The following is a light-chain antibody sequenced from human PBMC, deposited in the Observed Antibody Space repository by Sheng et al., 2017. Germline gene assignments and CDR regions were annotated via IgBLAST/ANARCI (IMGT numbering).Light chain of an antibody. J-gene: IGKJ3*01. CDR2: WAS. Sequence: DIVLTQSPDSLAVSLGERATINCKSSQTVLYSSNNKNYLAWYQQKPGQPPKLLINWASTRQSGVPDRFSGSGSGTEFTLTISALQAEDVAVYYCHQYFDTGTFGPGTKVDIK. V-gene: IGKV4-1*01. CDR1: QTVLYSSNNKNY. CDR3: HQYFDTGT.